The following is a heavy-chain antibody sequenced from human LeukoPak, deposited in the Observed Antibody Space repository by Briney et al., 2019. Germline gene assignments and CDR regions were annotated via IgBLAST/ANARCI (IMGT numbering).Heavy chain of an antibody. CDR1: GGSISSFF. D-gene: IGHD4-17*01. J-gene: IGHJ5*02. CDR2: VHDSGTT. CDR3: ARHRGAFGDYGNWFDP. V-gene: IGHV4-59*08. Sequence: SETLSLTCTVSGGSISSFFWSWIRQPPGKALEWIGFVHDSGTTNYRTSLKSRVTISIDTSKNHFSLRLTSVTAADTAVYFCARHRGAFGDYGNWFDPWGRGTLVTVSS.